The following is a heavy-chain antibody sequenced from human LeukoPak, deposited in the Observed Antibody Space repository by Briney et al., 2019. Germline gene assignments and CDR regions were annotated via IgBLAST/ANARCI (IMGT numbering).Heavy chain of an antibody. J-gene: IGHJ6*03. CDR1: GGTFSSYA. V-gene: IGHV1-69*01. D-gene: IGHD2-2*01. CDR3: ARDLADRRVPAARDYYYMDV. CDR2: IIPIFGTA. Sequence: GSSVKVSCKASGGTFSSYAISWVRQAPGQGLEWMGGIIPIFGTANYAQKFQGRVTITADESTSTAYMELSSLRSEDTAVYYCARDLADRRVPAARDYYYMDVWGKGTTVTVSS.